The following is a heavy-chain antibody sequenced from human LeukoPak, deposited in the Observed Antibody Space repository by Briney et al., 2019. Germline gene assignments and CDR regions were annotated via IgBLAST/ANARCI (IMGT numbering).Heavy chain of an antibody. CDR3: ARKRTGSFTFDY. Sequence: GGSLRLSCAASGFTFSSYWMHWVRQAPGKGLVWVSRISSDGSRISYADSVKGRFTISRDDAKKTLDLQMNSLRAEDTAVYYCARKRTGSFTFDYWGQGSLVTVSS. V-gene: IGHV3-74*01. J-gene: IGHJ4*02. CDR2: ISSDGSRI. CDR1: GFTFSSYW. D-gene: IGHD2-8*02.